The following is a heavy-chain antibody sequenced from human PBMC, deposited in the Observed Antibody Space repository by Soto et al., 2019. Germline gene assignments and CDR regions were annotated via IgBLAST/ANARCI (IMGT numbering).Heavy chain of an antibody. D-gene: IGHD3-22*01. CDR1: GFTFSSYW. V-gene: IGHV3-7*03. CDR3: TTLGHYYDSSPLDV. Sequence: GGSLRLSCAASGFTFSSYWMSWVRQAPGKGLEWVANIKQDGSEKYYVDSVKGRFTISRDNAKNSLYLQMNSLKTEDTAVYYCTTLGHYYDSSPLDVWGQGTTVTVSS. CDR2: IKQDGSEK. J-gene: IGHJ6*02.